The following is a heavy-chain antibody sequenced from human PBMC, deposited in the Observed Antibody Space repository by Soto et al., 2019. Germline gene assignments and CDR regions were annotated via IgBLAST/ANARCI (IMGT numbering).Heavy chain of an antibody. CDR2: ISGGGGST. V-gene: IGHV3-23*01. J-gene: IGHJ4*02. CDR1: GFTFSSYA. Sequence: WGSLRLSCAASGFTFSSYAMSWVRQAPGKGLEWVSAISGGGGSTYYADSVKGRFTISRDNSKNTLYLQMNSLRAEDTAVYYCAKDFKRQWLVPYHFDYWGQGTLVTVSS. D-gene: IGHD6-19*01. CDR3: AKDFKRQWLVPYHFDY.